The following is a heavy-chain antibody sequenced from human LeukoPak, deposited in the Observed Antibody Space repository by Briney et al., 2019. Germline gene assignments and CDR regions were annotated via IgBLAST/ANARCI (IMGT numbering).Heavy chain of an antibody. V-gene: IGHV3-11*01. Sequence: GGSLRLSCAASGFTFSDYYMTWIRQAPGKGLEWVSHIAHSGNGMWYADAVKGRFTISRDNPKNLLFLQMDSLRAEDTAVYYCARGHYEMGVWGQGTTVIVSS. CDR1: GFTFSDYY. CDR2: IAHSGNGM. CDR3: ARGHYEMGV. J-gene: IGHJ6*02.